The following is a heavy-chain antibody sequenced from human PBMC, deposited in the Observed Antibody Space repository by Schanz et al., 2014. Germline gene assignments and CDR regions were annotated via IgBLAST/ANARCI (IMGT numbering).Heavy chain of an antibody. CDR1: GFTFSRCG. CDR3: ARDKGGYYPFDY. CDR2: ISRSSSTI. V-gene: IGHV3-48*02. D-gene: IGHD3-22*01. Sequence: VQLVESGGGVVQPGRSLRLSCAASGFTFSRCGMHWVRQTPAKGLEWVSYISRSSSTIYYTDSVKGRFTISRDNAKNSVFLQMNGLRDEDTAVYYCARDKGGYYPFDYWGQGSLVTVSS. J-gene: IGHJ4*02.